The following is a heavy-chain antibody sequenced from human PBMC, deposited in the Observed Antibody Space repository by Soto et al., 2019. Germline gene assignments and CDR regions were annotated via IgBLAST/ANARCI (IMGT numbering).Heavy chain of an antibody. CDR2: IYYSGST. D-gene: IGHD1-26*01. CDR1: GGSISSGGYY. CDR3: AGIYSGSPGGTLRY. V-gene: IGHV4-31*03. J-gene: IGHJ4*02. Sequence: QVQLQESGPGLVKPSQTLSLTCTVSGGSISSGGYYWSWIRQHPGKGLEWIGYIYYSGSTYYNPSLKSRVTIAVASSKNQFSLKLSSVTAADTAVYYCAGIYSGSPGGTLRYWGQGTLVTVSS.